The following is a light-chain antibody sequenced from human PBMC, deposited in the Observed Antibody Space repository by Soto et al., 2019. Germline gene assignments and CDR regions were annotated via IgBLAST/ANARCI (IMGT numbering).Light chain of an antibody. CDR3: QQYNNYSGT. Sequence: DIQMTQSPSTLSASVGDRVTITCRASQSIRTWLAWYQQKPGKAPKLLIFDASSLESGVPSRVSGSGSGTEFTLTITSLHPDDFATYFCQQYNNYSGTFGQGTKVEIK. J-gene: IGKJ1*01. V-gene: IGKV1-5*01. CDR2: DAS. CDR1: QSIRTW.